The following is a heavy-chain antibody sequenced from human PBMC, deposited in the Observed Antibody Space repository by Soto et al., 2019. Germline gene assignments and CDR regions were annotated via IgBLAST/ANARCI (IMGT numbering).Heavy chain of an antibody. J-gene: IGHJ3*02. CDR1: GFTFSSYS. Sequence: EVQLVESGGGLVQPGGSLRLSCAASGFTFSSYSMNWVRQAPGKGLEWVSYISSSSSTIYYADSVKGRFTISRDNAKNSLYLQMNSLRDEDTAVYYCAREAGSYYDSSEHAFDIWGQGTMVTVSS. D-gene: IGHD3-22*01. V-gene: IGHV3-48*02. CDR3: AREAGSYYDSSEHAFDI. CDR2: ISSSSSTI.